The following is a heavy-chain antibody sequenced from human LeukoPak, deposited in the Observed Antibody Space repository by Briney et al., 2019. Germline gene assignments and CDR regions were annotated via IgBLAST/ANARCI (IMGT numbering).Heavy chain of an antibody. V-gene: IGHV3-33*03. D-gene: IGHD6-13*01. J-gene: IGHJ4*02. Sequence: GRSLRLSCAASGFTFRNYGMHWVRQAPGKGLEWVAVIWFDGSKNYHADSVKGRFTISRDNSKNTLYLQMNSLRVEDTAGYFCARVGYSTSLGFDYWGLGTLVTVSS. CDR1: GFTFRNYG. CDR3: ARVGYSTSLGFDY. CDR2: IWFDGSKN.